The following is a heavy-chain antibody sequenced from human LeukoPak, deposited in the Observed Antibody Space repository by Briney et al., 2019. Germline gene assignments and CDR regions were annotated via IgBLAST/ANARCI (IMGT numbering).Heavy chain of an antibody. CDR1: GGSINNYY. J-gene: IGHJ4*02. CDR3: ARDPNPAL. CDR2: IYTGGTT. Sequence: SETLSLTCIVSGGSINNYYWSWIRQPAGKGLEWIGRIYTGGTTNYNPSLKSRVTISADTSKNQFSLRLSSVTAADTAVYYCARDPNPALWGQGTLVTVSS. V-gene: IGHV4-4*07.